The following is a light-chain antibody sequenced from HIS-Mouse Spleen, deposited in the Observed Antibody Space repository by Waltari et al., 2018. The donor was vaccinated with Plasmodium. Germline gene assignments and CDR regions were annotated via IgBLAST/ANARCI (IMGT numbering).Light chain of an antibody. J-gene: IGLJ3*02. CDR1: QLVDKY. V-gene: IGLV3-1*01. CDR2: QDS. CDR3: QAWDSSTWG. Sequence: SYELTQPLSVSVSPGQTATITCTGNQLVDKYACWYQQKPGQSPVLVIYQDSKRPSGLPERFSGSNSGNTATLTISGTQAMDEADYYCQAWDSSTWGFGGGTKLTVL.